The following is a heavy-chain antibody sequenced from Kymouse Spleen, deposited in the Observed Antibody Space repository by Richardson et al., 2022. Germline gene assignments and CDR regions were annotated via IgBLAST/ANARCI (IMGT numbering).Heavy chain of an antibody. CDR1: GGSISSYY. D-gene: IGHD1-7*01. Sequence: QVQLQESGPGLVKPSETLSLTCTVSGGSISSYYWSWIRQPPGKGLEWIGYIYYSGSTNYNPSLKSRVTISVDTSKNQFSLKLSSVTAADTAVYYCARYNWNYGDYWGQGTLVTVSS. CDR3: ARYNWNYGDY. CDR2: IYYSGST. J-gene: IGHJ4*02. V-gene: IGHV4-59*01.